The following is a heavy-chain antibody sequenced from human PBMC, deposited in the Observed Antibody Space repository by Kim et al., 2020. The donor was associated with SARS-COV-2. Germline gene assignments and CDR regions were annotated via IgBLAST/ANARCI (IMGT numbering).Heavy chain of an antibody. J-gene: IGHJ6*02. CDR3: ARDSHYGSGSLYGMDV. D-gene: IGHD3-10*01. Sequence: SVKVSCKASGGTFSSYAISWVRQAPGQGLEWMGGIIPIFGTANYAQKFQGRVTITADESTSTAYMELSSLRSEDTAVYYCARDSHYGSGSLYGMDVWGQGTTVTVSS. CDR2: IIPIFGTA. CDR1: GGTFSSYA. V-gene: IGHV1-69*13.